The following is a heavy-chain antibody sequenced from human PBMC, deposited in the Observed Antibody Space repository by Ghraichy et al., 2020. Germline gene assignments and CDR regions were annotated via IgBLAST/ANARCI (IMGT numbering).Heavy chain of an antibody. CDR3: AREGFLDG. Sequence: GESLNISCAASGLTFRNHWMSWVRQAPGKGLEWVANINRDGSQKNYVESVKGRFTIARDNAKNSLSLQMNSLRAEDTAVYYCAREGFLDGWGQGTTVTVSS. D-gene: IGHD3-3*01. J-gene: IGHJ6*02. CDR2: INRDGSQK. V-gene: IGHV3-7*03. CDR1: GLTFRNHW.